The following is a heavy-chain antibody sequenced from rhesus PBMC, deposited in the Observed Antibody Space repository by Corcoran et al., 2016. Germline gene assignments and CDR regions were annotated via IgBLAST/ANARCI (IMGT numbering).Heavy chain of an antibody. Sequence: QVQLQESGPGLVKPSETLPLTCAVSGGLISNVYYYWSWIRQPPGKGLEWIRYITYSGSTSYNPSLKSRVTISRDTSKNQFSLKLSSVTAADTAVYYCARAGYSSGLDYWGQGVLVTVSS. CDR1: GGLISNVYYY. CDR3: ARAGYSSGLDY. V-gene: IGHV4-122*02. J-gene: IGHJ4*01. CDR2: ITYSGST. D-gene: IGHD6-31*01.